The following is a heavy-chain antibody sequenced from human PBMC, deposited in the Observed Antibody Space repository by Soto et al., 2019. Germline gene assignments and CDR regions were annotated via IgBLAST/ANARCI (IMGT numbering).Heavy chain of an antibody. V-gene: IGHV4-59*01. Sequence: TCTVSGGSISSYYWSWIRQPPGKGLEWIGYIYYSGSTNYNPSLKSRVTISVDTSKNQFSLKLSSVTAADTAVYYCARGTIYCSSTSCFYNWFDPWGQGTLVTVSS. J-gene: IGHJ5*02. CDR1: GGSISSYY. CDR3: ARGTIYCSSTSCFYNWFDP. D-gene: IGHD2-2*01. CDR2: IYYSGST.